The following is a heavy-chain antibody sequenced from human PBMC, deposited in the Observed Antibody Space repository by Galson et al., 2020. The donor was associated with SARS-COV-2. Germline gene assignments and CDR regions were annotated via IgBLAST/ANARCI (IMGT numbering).Heavy chain of an antibody. CDR3: ASLNPYRT. CDR2: VSDSGGA. Sequence: SETLSLTCTVSGASISIYYSSWIRQPPGKGLEWIGFVSDSGGAKSNPSLKSRVTISVDTSKNQFSLKMTSVTTADTAVYYCASLNPYRTWGQGTLVTVSS. CDR1: GASISIYY. J-gene: IGHJ5*02. D-gene: IGHD3-16*02. V-gene: IGHV4-59*01.